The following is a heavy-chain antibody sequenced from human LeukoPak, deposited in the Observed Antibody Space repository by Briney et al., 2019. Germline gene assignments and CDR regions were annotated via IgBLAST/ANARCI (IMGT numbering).Heavy chain of an antibody. D-gene: IGHD6-19*01. J-gene: IGHJ4*02. CDR3: ARDRDWLAYFDY. Sequence: PGGSLRLSCAASGFTFSSYAMHWVRQAPGKGLEWVAVISYDGSNKYYADSVKGRFTISRDNSKNTLYLQMNSLRAEDTAVYYCARDRDWLAYFDYWGQGTLVTVSS. CDR1: GFTFSSYA. CDR2: ISYDGSNK. V-gene: IGHV3-30-3*01.